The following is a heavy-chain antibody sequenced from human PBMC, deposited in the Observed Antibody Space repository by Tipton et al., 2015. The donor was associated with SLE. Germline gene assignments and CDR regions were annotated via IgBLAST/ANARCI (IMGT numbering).Heavy chain of an antibody. V-gene: IGHV4-38-2*01. CDR1: GYFISSGYY. J-gene: IGHJ4*02. CDR2: IYHSGST. Sequence: TLSLTCAVSGYFISSGYYWGWIRQPPGKGLEWIGSIYHSGSTYYNPSLKSRVTISVDTSKNQFSLKLSSVTAADTAVYYCARGWAARLLWFGESKGHFDYWGQGTLVTVSS. CDR3: ARGWAARLLWFGESKGHFDY. D-gene: IGHD3-10*01.